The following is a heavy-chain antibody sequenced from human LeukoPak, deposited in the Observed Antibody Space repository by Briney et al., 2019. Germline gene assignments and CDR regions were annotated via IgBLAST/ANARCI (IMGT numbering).Heavy chain of an antibody. Sequence: PSETLSLTCTVSGGSISSSGYYWSWIRQHPEKGLEWIGYIYYSGSPYYNPSLKSRVTISADTSKNQFSLRLTSVTAADTAVYYCARGRFTLVRGLITANWFDPWGQGALVTVSS. D-gene: IGHD3-10*01. CDR3: ARGRFTLVRGLITANWFDP. J-gene: IGHJ5*02. CDR1: GGSISSSGYY. CDR2: IYYSGSP. V-gene: IGHV4-31*03.